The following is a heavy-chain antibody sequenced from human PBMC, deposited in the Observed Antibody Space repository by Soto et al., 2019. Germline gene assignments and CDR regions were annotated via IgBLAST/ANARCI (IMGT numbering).Heavy chain of an antibody. D-gene: IGHD4-17*01. V-gene: IGHV3-23*01. J-gene: IGHJ6*02. Sequence: EVQLLQSGGGLVQPGGSLRLSCVGSGFTFSRYAMIWVRQTPGKGLEWVSGIGDRGTTTYYADSVKGRFTISRDNSGNTLFLQMNSLRAEDTAVYYCAKDRLGDYYCYGMDVWGQGTTVTVS. CDR1: GFTFSRYA. CDR2: IGDRGTTT. CDR3: AKDRLGDYYCYGMDV.